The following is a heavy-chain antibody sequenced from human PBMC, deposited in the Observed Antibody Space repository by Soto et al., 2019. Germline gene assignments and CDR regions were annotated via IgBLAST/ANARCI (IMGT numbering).Heavy chain of an antibody. CDR3: AKAYYDFWSGSWSTRGMDV. D-gene: IGHD3-3*01. J-gene: IGHJ6*02. CDR1: GFTFSSYA. CDR2: ISGSGGST. Sequence: PGGSLRLSCAASGFTFSSYAMSWVRQAPGKGLEWVSAISGSGGSTYYADSVKGRFTISRDNSKNTLYLQMNSLRAEDTAVYYCAKAYYDFWSGSWSTRGMDVWGQGTTVTVSS. V-gene: IGHV3-23*01.